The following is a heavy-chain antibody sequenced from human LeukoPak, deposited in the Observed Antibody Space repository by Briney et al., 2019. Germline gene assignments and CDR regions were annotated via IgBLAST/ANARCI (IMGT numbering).Heavy chain of an antibody. CDR2: IRSKAYGGTT. CDR1: GFTFGDYA. J-gene: IGHJ4*02. D-gene: IGHD3-16*01. V-gene: IGHV3-49*04. Sequence: GGSLRLSCTASGFTFGDYAMSWVRQAPGKGLEWVGFIRSKAYGGTTEYAASVKGRFTISRDDSKSIAYLQMNSLRAEDTAVYFCARDLSYGLGEFWGQGTLVTVSA. CDR3: ARDLSYGLGEF.